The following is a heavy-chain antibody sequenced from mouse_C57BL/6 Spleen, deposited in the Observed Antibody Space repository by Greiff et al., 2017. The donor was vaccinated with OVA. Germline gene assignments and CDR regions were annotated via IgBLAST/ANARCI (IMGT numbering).Heavy chain of an antibody. CDR3: AREGGDGFDY. V-gene: IGHV3-6*01. CDR1: GYSITSGYY. D-gene: IGHD3-3*01. J-gene: IGHJ2*01. Sequence: ESGPGLVKPSQSLSLTCSVTGYSITSGYYWNWIRQFPGNKLEWMGYISYDGSNNYNPSLKNRISITRDTSKNQFFLKWNSVTTEDTATYYCAREGGDGFDYWGQGTTLTVSS. CDR2: ISYDGSN.